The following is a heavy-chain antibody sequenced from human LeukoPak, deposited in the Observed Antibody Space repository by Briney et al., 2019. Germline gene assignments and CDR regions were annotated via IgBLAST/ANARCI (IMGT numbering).Heavy chain of an antibody. CDR3: TRDTHGSNWFDP. CDR1: GFTFGDSY. Sequence: PGGSLRLSCTGSGFTFGDSYIHWVRQAPGKGLEWVSFIRNTAHGGTTEYAASVKGRFTISRDNSRNIAFLQLDSLEIEDTAVYYCTRDTHGSNWFDPWGQGTLVTVSS. V-gene: IGHV3-49*04. J-gene: IGHJ5*02. CDR2: IRNTAHGGTT. D-gene: IGHD1-1*01.